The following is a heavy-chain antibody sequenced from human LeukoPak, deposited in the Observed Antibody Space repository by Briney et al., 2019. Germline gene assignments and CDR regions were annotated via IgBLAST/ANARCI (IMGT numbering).Heavy chain of an antibody. J-gene: IGHJ4*02. CDR1: GGTFSSYA. CDR2: IIPIFGTA. V-gene: IGHV1-69*06. CDR3: ASPSVVGFGELLYTY. Sequence: SVKVSCKASGGTFSSYAISWVRQAPGQGLEWMGGIIPIFGTANYAQKFQGRVTITADKSTSTAYMELSSLRSEDTAVYYCASPSVVGFGELLYTYWGQGTLVTVSS. D-gene: IGHD3-10*01.